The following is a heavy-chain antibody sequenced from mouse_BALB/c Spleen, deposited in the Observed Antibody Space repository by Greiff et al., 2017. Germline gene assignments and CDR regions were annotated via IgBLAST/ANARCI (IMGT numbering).Heavy chain of an antibody. V-gene: IGHV1-63*02. J-gene: IGHJ2*01. D-gene: IGHD4-1*01. CDR3: ARPGMRDY. CDR1: GYTLTNYW. Sequence: QVQLKESGAELVRPGTSVKISCKASGYTLTNYWLGWVKQRPGHGLEWIGDIYPGGGYTNYNEKFKGKATLTADTSSSTAYMQLSSLTSEDSAVYFCARPGMRDYWGQGTTLTVSS. CDR2: IYPGGGYT.